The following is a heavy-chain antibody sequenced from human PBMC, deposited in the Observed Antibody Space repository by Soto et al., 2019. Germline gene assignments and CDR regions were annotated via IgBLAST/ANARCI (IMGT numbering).Heavy chain of an antibody. CDR1: GVSFNNNG. V-gene: IGHV1-69*01. CDR3: ARVLYDGSGMYSPYGMDV. Sequence: QVQLVQSGAEVKKPGSSVKVSCKTSGVSFNNNGIGWVRQAPGHGLEWMGGVSPPFRTSNYARKFQGRISITADASTGTVNMELSSLTSEDTAQYHCARVLYDGSGMYSPYGMDVWGQGTTVTVSS. J-gene: IGHJ6*02. CDR2: VSPPFRTS. D-gene: IGHD3-10*01.